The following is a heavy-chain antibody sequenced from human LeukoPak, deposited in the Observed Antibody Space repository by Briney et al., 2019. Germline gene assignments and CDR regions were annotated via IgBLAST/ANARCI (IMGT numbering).Heavy chain of an antibody. D-gene: IGHD3-16*01. CDR3: VRDLGGAEDY. J-gene: IGHJ4*02. CDR2: IYSDSKT. CDR1: GFTFSSYS. Sequence: GGSLRLSCAASGFTFSSYSMNWVRQAPGKGLEWVSVIYSDSKTQYADSVKGRFTISRDNSKNTLFLQMNSLRAEDTAVYFCVRDLGGAEDYWGQGTLVSVSS. V-gene: IGHV3-53*01.